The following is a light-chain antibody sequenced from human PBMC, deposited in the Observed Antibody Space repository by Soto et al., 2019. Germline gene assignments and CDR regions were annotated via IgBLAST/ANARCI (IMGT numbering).Light chain of an antibody. CDR1: QGISSY. CDR3: QQLNSYPYT. CDR2: TAS. Sequence: DIQLTQSPSFLSASVGDRVTITCRASQGISSYLAWYQQEPGKAPSLLIYTASTLQRGVPSRFSGSGSGTEFTLTISSLQPEDFAIYYCQQLNSYPYTFCQGTKLEIK. J-gene: IGKJ2*01. V-gene: IGKV1-9*01.